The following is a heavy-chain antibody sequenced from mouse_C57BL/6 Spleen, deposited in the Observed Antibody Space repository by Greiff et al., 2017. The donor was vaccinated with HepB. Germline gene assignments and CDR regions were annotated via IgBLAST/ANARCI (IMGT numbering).Heavy chain of an antibody. D-gene: IGHD1-1*01. Sequence: EVQLQQSGAELVRPGASVKLSCTASGFNIKDYYMHWVKQRPEQGLEWIGRIDPEDGDTEYAPQFQGKATMTADTSSNTAYLQLSSLTSEDTAVYYCIYYGSSDWYCDVWGTGTTVTVSS. V-gene: IGHV14-1*01. CDR2: IDPEDGDT. CDR1: GFNIKDYY. CDR3: IYYGSSDWYCDV. J-gene: IGHJ1*03.